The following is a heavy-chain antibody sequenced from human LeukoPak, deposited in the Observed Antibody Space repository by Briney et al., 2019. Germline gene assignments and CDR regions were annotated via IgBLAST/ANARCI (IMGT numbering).Heavy chain of an antibody. CDR2: IRSKANSYAT. V-gene: IGHV3-73*01. CDR1: GFTFSGST. Sequence: GGSLKLSCAASGFTFSGSTMNWVRQASGKGLEWVGRIRSKANSYATSYAASVKGRFIISRDDSKNTAYLHMNSLRTEGTAVYYCIRLPDWGQGTLVTVSS. CDR3: IRLPD. J-gene: IGHJ1*01.